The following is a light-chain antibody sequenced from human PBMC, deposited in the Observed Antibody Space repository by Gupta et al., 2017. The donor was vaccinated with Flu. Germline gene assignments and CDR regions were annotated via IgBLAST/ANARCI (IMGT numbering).Light chain of an antibody. CDR2: GAS. Sequence: EVVLTQSPGTLSLSPGEGATLSCRASQSVDSNYLAWFQRKPGQAPRLLIYGASRRASGIPDRFSGSGSGTDFTLTISRLEPEDFAVYYCQQDGSSPYTFGQGTTLEIK. V-gene: IGKV3-20*01. CDR3: QQDGSSPYT. J-gene: IGKJ2*01. CDR1: QSVDSNY.